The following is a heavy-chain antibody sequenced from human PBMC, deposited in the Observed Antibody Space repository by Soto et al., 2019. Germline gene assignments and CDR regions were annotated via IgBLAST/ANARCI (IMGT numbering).Heavy chain of an antibody. V-gene: IGHV4-34*01. CDR2: INHSGST. CDR1: GGSFSGYY. CDR3: ARRRRLRYFDWTPD. J-gene: IGHJ4*02. D-gene: IGHD3-9*01. Sequence: SETLSLTCAVYGGSFSGYYWSWIRQPPGKGLEWIGEINHSGSTNYNPSLKSRVTISVDTSKNQFSLKLSSVTAADTAVYYCARRRRLRYFDWTPDWGQGTLVTVSS.